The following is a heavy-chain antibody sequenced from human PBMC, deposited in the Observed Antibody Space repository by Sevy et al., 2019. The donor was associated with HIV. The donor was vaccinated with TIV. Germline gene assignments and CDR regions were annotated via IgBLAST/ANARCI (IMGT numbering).Heavy chain of an antibody. CDR1: GFTFTYYT. J-gene: IGHJ5*02. D-gene: IGHD2-15*01. Sequence: ASVKVSYKASGFTFTYYTVHWVRQAPGQGLEWMGWINPGNGNTRYSQKFQGRVTITTDTSATTTYMALSSLRPEDTAVYYCAPSPGGTKHFNPWGQGTRVTVSS. CDR3: APSPGGTKHFNP. CDR2: INPGNGNT. V-gene: IGHV1-3*01.